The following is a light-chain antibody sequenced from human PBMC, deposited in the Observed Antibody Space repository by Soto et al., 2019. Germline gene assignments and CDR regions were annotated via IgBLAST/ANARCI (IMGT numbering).Light chain of an antibody. Sequence: DIQMTQSPSSLSASVGDRVTITCQASQDITTFLSWYRQKPGKAPNLLIYDASTLETGVPSRFSGSGSGTDFTFTISSLQPEDIATYFCQQYHSLPLTFGGGTKVEIK. J-gene: IGKJ4*01. CDR1: QDITTF. CDR3: QQYHSLPLT. V-gene: IGKV1-33*01. CDR2: DAS.